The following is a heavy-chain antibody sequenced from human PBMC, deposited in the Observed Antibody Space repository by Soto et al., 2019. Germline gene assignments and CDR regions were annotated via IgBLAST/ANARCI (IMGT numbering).Heavy chain of an antibody. CDR2: INAGNGNT. V-gene: IGHV1-3*01. CDR3: ARGTIVGPAGIGYYFDY. CDR1: GYTFTSYA. J-gene: IGHJ4*02. Sequence: AASVKVSCKASGYTFTSYAMHWVRQAPGQRLEWMGWINAGNGNTKYSQKFQGRVTITRDTSARTAYMDLSRLRSEDTAVYYCARGTIVGPAGIGYYFDYWGQGTPVTAPQ. D-gene: IGHD2-2*01.